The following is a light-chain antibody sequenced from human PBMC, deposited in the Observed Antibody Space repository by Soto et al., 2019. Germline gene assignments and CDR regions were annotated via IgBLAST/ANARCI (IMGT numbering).Light chain of an antibody. J-gene: IGLJ2*01. CDR3: AAWDDTLSGVV. CDR1: TSNIGTNP. Sequence: QSVLTQPPSASGTPGQRVTISCSGSTSNIGTNPVNWYQHLAGTAPKLLIYRNDRSPSGVPARCSGSKSATSASLAISGLQSDDEAEYYCAAWDDTLSGVVFGGGTKLTVL. CDR2: RND. V-gene: IGLV1-44*01.